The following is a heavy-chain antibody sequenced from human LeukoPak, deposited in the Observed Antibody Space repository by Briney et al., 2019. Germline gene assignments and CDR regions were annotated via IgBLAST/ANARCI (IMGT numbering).Heavy chain of an antibody. D-gene: IGHD2-15*01. J-gene: IGHJ4*02. CDR1: GFTFSSYW. V-gene: IGHV3-7*03. CDR2: IKQDGSEK. CDR3: ARGGDIVVVVAAETEYYFDY. Sequence: GGSLRLSCAASGFTFSSYWMSWVRQAPGKGLGWVANIKQDGSEKYYVDSVKGRFTISRDNAKNSLYLQMNSLRAEDTAVYYCARGGDIVVVVAAETEYYFDYWGRGTLVTVSS.